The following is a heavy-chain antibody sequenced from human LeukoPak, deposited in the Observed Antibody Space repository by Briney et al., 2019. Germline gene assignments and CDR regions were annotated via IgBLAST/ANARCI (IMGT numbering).Heavy chain of an antibody. CDR3: ARGSSTSLPYYYYMDV. CDR1: GGTFSSYA. D-gene: IGHD2-2*01. V-gene: IGHV1-69*05. J-gene: IGHJ6*03. CDR2: IIPIFGTA. Sequence: ASVKVSCKASGGTFSSYAISWVRQAPGQGLEWMGGIIPIFGTANYARKFQGRVTITTDESTSTAYMELSSLRSEDTAVYYCARGSSTSLPYYYYMDVWGKGTTVTVSS.